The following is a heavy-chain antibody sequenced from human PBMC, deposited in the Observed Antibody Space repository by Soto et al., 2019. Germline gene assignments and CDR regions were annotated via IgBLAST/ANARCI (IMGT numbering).Heavy chain of an antibody. CDR1: GFSHTTTSMG. CDR3: AHAGDYDLLSFDH. D-gene: IGHD4-17*01. V-gene: IGHV2-5*02. Sequence: QITLKESGPPLVRPAQTLTLTCAFSGFSHTTTSMGVAWIRQPPGKALEWLALIYWDDDQRYSPSLKDRLTISKDTSRSRVVLTISNMNPEDTGTYFCAHAGDYDLLSFDHWGPGTLVTVSS. CDR2: IYWDDDQ. J-gene: IGHJ4*02.